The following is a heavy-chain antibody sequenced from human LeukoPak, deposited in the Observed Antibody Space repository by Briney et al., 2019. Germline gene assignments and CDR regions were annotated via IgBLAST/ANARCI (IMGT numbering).Heavy chain of an antibody. D-gene: IGHD3-22*01. Sequence: SETLSLTCTVSGGSISSYYWSWIRQPAGKGLEWIGRIYTSGSTNYNPSLKSRVTMSVDTSKNQFSLKLSSVTAADTAVYYCARRLYYYDSSGSDHYYYYYMDVWGKGTTVTVSS. CDR2: IYTSGST. V-gene: IGHV4-4*07. CDR3: ARRLYYYDSSGSDHYYYYYMDV. CDR1: GGSISSYY. J-gene: IGHJ6*03.